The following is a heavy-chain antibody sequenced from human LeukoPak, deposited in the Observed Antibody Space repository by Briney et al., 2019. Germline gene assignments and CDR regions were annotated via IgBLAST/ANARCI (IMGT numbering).Heavy chain of an antibody. CDR2: IYYSGST. Sequence: SETLSLTCTVSGISISSGDYYWRWIRQPPGEGLEWIVYIYYSGSTYYNPSLKGRVTISVDTSKNQFSLKLGSVTAADTAVYYWARAQPSIITRIVIDAFDIWGQGTMVTVSS. D-gene: IGHD3-22*01. CDR1: GISISSGDYY. CDR3: ARAQPSIITRIVIDAFDI. J-gene: IGHJ3*02. V-gene: IGHV4-30-4*01.